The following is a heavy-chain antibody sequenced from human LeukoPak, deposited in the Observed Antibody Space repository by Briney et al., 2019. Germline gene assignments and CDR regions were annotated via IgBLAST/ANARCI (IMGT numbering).Heavy chain of an antibody. J-gene: IGHJ3*02. V-gene: IGHV5-51*01. CDR3: ARTGYSSGWYGGFDI. Sequence: GESLKISCKGSGYSFTSYWIGWVRQMPGKGLEWMGIIYPSDSDTRYSPSFQGQVTISADKSIITAYLQWSSLKASDTAMYYCARTGYSSGWYGGFDIWGQGTLVTVSS. D-gene: IGHD6-19*01. CDR1: GYSFTSYW. CDR2: IYPSDSDT.